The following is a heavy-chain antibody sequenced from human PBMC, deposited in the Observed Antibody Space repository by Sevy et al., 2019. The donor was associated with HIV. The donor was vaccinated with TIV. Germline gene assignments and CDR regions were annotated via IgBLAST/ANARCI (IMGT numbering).Heavy chain of an antibody. V-gene: IGHV3-21*04. CDR3: ARDFTMFGVVSGIDY. CDR2: ISDDSRYI. Sequence: GRSLRLSCAASGFNFRTYSMNWVRQAPGKGLEWLSSISDDSRYIYYSDSVKGRFTISRANAKNLLFLQMNNLRVEDTAIYYCARDFTMFGVVSGIDYWGQGNLVTVSS. J-gene: IGHJ4*02. D-gene: IGHD3-3*01. CDR1: GFNFRTYS.